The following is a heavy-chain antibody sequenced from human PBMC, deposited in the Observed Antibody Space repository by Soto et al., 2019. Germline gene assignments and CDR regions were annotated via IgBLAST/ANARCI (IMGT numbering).Heavy chain of an antibody. D-gene: IGHD3-3*01. CDR1: GFTFSSYA. Sequence: EVQLLESGGGLVQPGGSLRLSCAASGFTFSSYAMSWVRQAPGKRLEWVSAISGSGGSTYYADSVKGRFTISRDNSKNTLYMQMNSLRDEDTAVYYCAKDEVLRVFEWFANVEVLNTVFLDVWGKGTTVTVSS. J-gene: IGHJ6*04. CDR2: ISGSGGST. V-gene: IGHV3-23*01. CDR3: AKDEVLRVFEWFANVEVLNTVFLDV.